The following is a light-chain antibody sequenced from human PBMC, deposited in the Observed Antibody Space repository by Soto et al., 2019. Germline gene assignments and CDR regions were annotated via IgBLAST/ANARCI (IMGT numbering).Light chain of an antibody. CDR2: AAS. CDR3: QQSYSPLTRT. CDR1: QTISSS. Sequence: DIQMTQSPSSLSASVGDRVTITCRASQTISSSLNLYQQKPGKAPNLLIYAASILQRGVPSRFSGSGSGTDFTLTISSLQPEDFATYYCQQSYSPLTRTFGQGTKVDIK. J-gene: IGKJ1*01. V-gene: IGKV1-39*01.